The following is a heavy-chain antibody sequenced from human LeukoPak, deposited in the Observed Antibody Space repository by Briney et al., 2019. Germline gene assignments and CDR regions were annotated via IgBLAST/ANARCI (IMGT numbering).Heavy chain of an antibody. CDR2: IYYSGST. D-gene: IGHD3-3*01. J-gene: IGHJ6*03. Sequence: SETLSLTCTVSGGSISSYYWSWIRQPPGKGLEWIGYIYYSGSTNYNPSLKSRVTISVDTSKNQFSLKLSSVTAADTAVYYCARGFGVAFYYYSMDVWGKGTTVTISS. V-gene: IGHV4-59*01. CDR3: ARGFGVAFYYYSMDV. CDR1: GGSISSYY.